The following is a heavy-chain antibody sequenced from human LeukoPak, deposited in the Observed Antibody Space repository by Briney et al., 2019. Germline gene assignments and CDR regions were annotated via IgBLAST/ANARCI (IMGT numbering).Heavy chain of an antibody. CDR3: ARDYPTVTPFDY. CDR2: ISSSSSYI. D-gene: IGHD4-17*01. CDR1: GFTFSSYA. Sequence: GGSLRLSCAASGFTFSSYAMSWVRQAPGKGLEWVSSISSSSSYIYYADSVKGRFTISRDNAKNSLYLQMNSLRAEDTAVYYCARDYPTVTPFDYWGQGTLVTVSS. V-gene: IGHV3-21*01. J-gene: IGHJ4*02.